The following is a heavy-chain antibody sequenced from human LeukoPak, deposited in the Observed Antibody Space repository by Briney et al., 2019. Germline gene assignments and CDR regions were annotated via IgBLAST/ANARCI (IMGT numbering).Heavy chain of an antibody. D-gene: IGHD2-2*01. CDR1: GFTFSSYA. J-gene: IGHJ4*02. V-gene: IGHV3-64*01. Sequence: PEGSLRLSCAASGFTFSSYAMHWVRQAPGKGLEYVSAISSNGGSTYYANSVKGRFTISRDNSKNTLYLQMGSLRAEDMAVYYCARSVVPAAKLDYWGQGTLVTVSS. CDR2: ISSNGGST. CDR3: ARSVVPAAKLDY.